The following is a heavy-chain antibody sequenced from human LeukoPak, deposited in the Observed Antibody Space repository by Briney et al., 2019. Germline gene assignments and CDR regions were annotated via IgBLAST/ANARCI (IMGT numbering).Heavy chain of an antibody. CDR1: GFTFSDYY. CDR2: ISRSGSTI. J-gene: IGHJ4*02. CDR3: VYSSSWYDWDYYFDY. Sequence: TGGSLRLSCAASGFTFSDYYMSWIRQAPGKGLEWVSYISRSGSTIYYADSVKGRFTISRDDAKNSLYLQMNSLRAEDTALYYCVYSSSWYDWDYYFDYWGQGTLVTVSS. D-gene: IGHD6-13*01. V-gene: IGHV3-11*01.